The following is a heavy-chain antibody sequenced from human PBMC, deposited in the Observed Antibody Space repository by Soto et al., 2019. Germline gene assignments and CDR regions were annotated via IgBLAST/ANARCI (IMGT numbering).Heavy chain of an antibody. V-gene: IGHV5-51*01. J-gene: IGHJ6*02. CDR3: ARLVDTAMVTPRYYYYYGVDV. D-gene: IGHD5-18*01. CDR1: GYSFTSYW. CDR2: IYPGDSDT. Sequence: GESLKISCKGSGYSFTSYWIGWVRQMPGKGLEWMGIIYPGDSDTRYSPSFQGQVTISADKSISTAYLQWSSLKASDTAMYYCARLVDTAMVTPRYYYYYGVDVWGQGTTVTVS.